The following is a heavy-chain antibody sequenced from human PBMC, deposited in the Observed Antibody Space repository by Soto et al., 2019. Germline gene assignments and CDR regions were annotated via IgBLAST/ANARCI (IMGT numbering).Heavy chain of an antibody. D-gene: IGHD6-19*01. J-gene: IGHJ6*02. V-gene: IGHV1-2*04. CDR1: GYTFTGYY. Sequence: VKVSCKASGYTFTGYYMHWVRQAPGQGLEWMGWINPNSGGTNYAQKFQGWVTMTRDTSISTAYMELSRLRSDDTAVYYCAREGPLAVAVTTQYYYGMDVWGQGTTVTVSS. CDR3: AREGPLAVAVTTQYYYGMDV. CDR2: INPNSGGT.